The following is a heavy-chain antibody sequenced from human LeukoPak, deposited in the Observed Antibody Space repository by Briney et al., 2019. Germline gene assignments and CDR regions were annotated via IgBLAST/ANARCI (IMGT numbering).Heavy chain of an antibody. CDR2: TLYDGSIK. Sequence: PGGSLRLSCAASGFTFSSYGMHWVRQAPGKGLEWVAFTLYDGSIKYYADSVKGGFTISRDNSKNTLYLQMNSLRAEDTAVYYCARVGPWVSPDYYYYYMDVWGKGTTVTVSS. J-gene: IGHJ6*03. D-gene: IGHD3-16*01. CDR3: ARVGPWVSPDYYYYYMDV. V-gene: IGHV3-30*02. CDR1: GFTFSSYG.